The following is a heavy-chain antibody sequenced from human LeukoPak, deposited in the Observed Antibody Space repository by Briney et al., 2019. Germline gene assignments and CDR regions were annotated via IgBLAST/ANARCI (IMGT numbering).Heavy chain of an antibody. J-gene: IGHJ5*02. D-gene: IGHD2-8*01. CDR2: IYYSGST. Sequence: SETLSLTCTVSGGSISSYYWSWIRQPPGKGLEWIGYIYYSGSTNYNPSLKSRVTISVDTSKNQFSLKLSSVTAADTAVYYCARLLMYPNWFDPWGQGTLVTVSS. CDR3: ARLLMYPNWFDP. V-gene: IGHV4-59*01. CDR1: GGSISSYY.